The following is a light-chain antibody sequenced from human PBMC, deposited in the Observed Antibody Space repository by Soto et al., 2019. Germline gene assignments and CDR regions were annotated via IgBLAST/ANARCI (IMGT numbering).Light chain of an antibody. CDR2: LGS. J-gene: IGKJ4*01. V-gene: IGKV2-28*01. CDR3: MQALQTSGLT. CDR1: QSLLHSNGYNY. Sequence: DIVMTQSPLSLPVTPGEPASISCRSSQSLLHSNGYNYLDWYLQKPGQSPQLLIYLGSNRASGVPDRFSGSGSSTDFTLKISRVEAEDVGVYYCMQALQTSGLTFGGGTKVEIK.